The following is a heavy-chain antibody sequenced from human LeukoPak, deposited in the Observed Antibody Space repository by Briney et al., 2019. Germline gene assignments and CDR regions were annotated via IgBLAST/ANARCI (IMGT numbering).Heavy chain of an antibody. J-gene: IGHJ5*02. D-gene: IGHD3-22*01. CDR1: GGTFSSYA. CDR2: IIPIFGTA. CDR3: ARTTYYYDSSGYYYWFDP. Sequence: SVKVSCKASGGTFSSYAISWVRQAPGQGLEWMGGIIPIFGTANYAQKFQGRVTFTADESTSTAYMELSSLRSEDTAVYYCARTTYYYDSSGYYYWFDPWGQGTLVTVSS. V-gene: IGHV1-69*01.